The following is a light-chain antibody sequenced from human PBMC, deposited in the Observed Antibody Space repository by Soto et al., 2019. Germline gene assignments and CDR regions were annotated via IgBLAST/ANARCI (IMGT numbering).Light chain of an antibody. CDR3: QQYGSSPPRT. V-gene: IGKV3-20*01. CDR2: GAS. Sequence: EIVLAQSPGIMSLSPGQRVTLSCRASQSVSNDFLAWYQQKPGQAPRLLLYGASTRATDVPDRFSGSGSGADFTLTISRLEPEDLAIYYCQQYGSSPPRTCGQGTKVDIK. J-gene: IGKJ1*01. CDR1: QSVSNDF.